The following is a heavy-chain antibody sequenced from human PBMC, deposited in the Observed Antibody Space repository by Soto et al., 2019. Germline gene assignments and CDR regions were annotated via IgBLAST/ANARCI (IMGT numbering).Heavy chain of an antibody. CDR3: AKENGYSSSWFEFDY. Sequence: EVQLLESGGGLVQPGGSLRLSCAASGFTFSSYAMSWVRQAPGKGLEWVSAISGSGGSTDYADSAKGRFTISRDNSKNTLYLQMNSLRAEDTAVYYGAKENGYSSSWFEFDYWGQGTLVTVSS. V-gene: IGHV3-23*01. D-gene: IGHD6-13*01. CDR1: GFTFSSYA. J-gene: IGHJ4*02. CDR2: ISGSGGST.